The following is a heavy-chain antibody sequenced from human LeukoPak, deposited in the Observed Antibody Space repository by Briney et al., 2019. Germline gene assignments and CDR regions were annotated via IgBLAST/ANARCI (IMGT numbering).Heavy chain of an antibody. CDR1: GYTFTSYA. Sequence: GASVKVSCKASGYTFTSYAMNWVRQAPGQGLEWMGWINPNTGNTNYAQKFQGRVTMTRATSITTAYMELSRLTSDDTAVYYCARYDDRSELAFDMWGQGAMVSVSS. CDR2: INPNTGNT. J-gene: IGHJ3*02. D-gene: IGHD3-22*01. CDR3: ARYDDRSELAFDM. V-gene: IGHV1-2*02.